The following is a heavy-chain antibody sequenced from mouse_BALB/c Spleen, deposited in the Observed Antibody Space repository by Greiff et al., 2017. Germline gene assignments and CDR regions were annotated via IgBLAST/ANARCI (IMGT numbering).Heavy chain of an antibody. D-gene: IGHD1-1*01. CDR2: ISDGGSYT. J-gene: IGHJ1*01. V-gene: IGHV5-4*02. CDR3: ARDNYGSNV. Sequence: EVQVVESGGGLVKPGGSLKLSCAASGFTFSDYYMYWVRQTPEKRLEWVATISDGGSYTYYPDSVKGRFTISRDNAKNNLYLQMSSLKSEDTAMYYCARDNYGSNVWGAGTTVTVSS. CDR1: GFTFSDYY.